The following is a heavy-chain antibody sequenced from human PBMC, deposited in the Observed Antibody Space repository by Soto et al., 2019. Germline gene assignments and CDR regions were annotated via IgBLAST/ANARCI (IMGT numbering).Heavy chain of an antibody. V-gene: IGHV4-59*01. CDR2: IYYSGST. D-gene: IGHD2-8*01. CDR1: GGSISSYY. CDR3: ARVADCTNGVCYFDY. J-gene: IGHJ4*02. Sequence: SETLSLTCTVSGGSISSYYWSWIRQPPGKGLEWIGYIYYSGSTNYNPSLKSRVTISVDTSKNQFSLKLSSVTAADTAVYYCARVADCTNGVCYFDYWGQGTLVTVSS.